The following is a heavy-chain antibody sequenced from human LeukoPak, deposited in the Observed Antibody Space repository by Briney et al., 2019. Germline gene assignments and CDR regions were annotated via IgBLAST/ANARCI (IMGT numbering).Heavy chain of an antibody. Sequence: ASVKVSCKVSGYSLSELSMHWVRQAPGKGLEWMGGFDREEGETIYAQKFQGRVTMTEDTSTDTAYMELSSLRSEDTALYYCATGSYCDILTGYHSAGSDHFYYYYMDVWGKGTTVTVSS. CDR2: FDREEGET. V-gene: IGHV1-24*01. CDR1: GYSLSELS. D-gene: IGHD3-9*01. J-gene: IGHJ6*03. CDR3: ATGSYCDILTGYHSAGSDHFYYYYMDV.